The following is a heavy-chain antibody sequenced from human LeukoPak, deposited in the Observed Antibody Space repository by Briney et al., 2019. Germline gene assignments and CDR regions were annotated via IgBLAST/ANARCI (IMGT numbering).Heavy chain of an antibody. CDR2: IYYSGST. CDR3: ARVIGYSGYDAFDY. CDR1: GGSISSYY. Sequence: SETLSLTCTVSGGSISSYYWSWIRQPPGKGLEWIGYIYYSGSTNYNPSLKSRVTISVDTSKNQFSLKLSSVTAADTAVYYCARVIGYSGYDAFDYWGQGTLVAVSS. D-gene: IGHD5-12*01. V-gene: IGHV4-59*01. J-gene: IGHJ4*02.